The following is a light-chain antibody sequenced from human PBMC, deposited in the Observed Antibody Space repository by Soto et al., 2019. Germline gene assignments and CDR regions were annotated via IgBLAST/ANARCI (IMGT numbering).Light chain of an antibody. CDR2: QDF. CDR3: SAWEDSLSGHV. J-gene: IGLJ1*01. CDR1: KLGDKY. V-gene: IGLV3-1*01. Sequence: SYELTQPPSVSVSPGQTANITCSGDKLGDKYACWYQQKPGQSPVLVIYQDFKRPSGIPGRFSGSNSGNTATLTISGTQAMDEAYYYCSAWEDSLSGHVFGTGTKVTVL.